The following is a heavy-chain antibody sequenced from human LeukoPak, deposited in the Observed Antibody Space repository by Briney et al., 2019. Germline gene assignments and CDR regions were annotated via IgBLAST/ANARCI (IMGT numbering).Heavy chain of an antibody. Sequence: PGGSLRLSCAASEFTFFTYWMSWVRQAPGKGLEWVANIKQDGSEKYYVDPVKGQFTISRDNAKNSLYLQMNSLRAEDTAVYYCARAGRKSRGVDLVRKKETGYYYYMDVWGKGTTVTVSS. D-gene: IGHD3-10*02. CDR2: IKQDGSEK. CDR3: ARAGRKSRGVDLVRKKETGYYYYMDV. V-gene: IGHV3-7*01. J-gene: IGHJ6*03. CDR1: EFTFFTYW.